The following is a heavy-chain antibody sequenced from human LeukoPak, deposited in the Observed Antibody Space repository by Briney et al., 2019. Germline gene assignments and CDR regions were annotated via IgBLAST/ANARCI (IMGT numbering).Heavy chain of an antibody. CDR2: ISAYNGNT. CDR3: ARDRRPYGTVYWFDP. Sequence: ASVKVSCKASGYTFTSYGISWVRQAPGQGLEWMGWISAYNGNTKYSQKFQGRVTITRDTSASTAYMELSSLRSDDTAVYYCARDRRPYGTVYWFDPWGQGTLVTVSS. J-gene: IGHJ5*02. CDR1: GYTFTSYG. D-gene: IGHD3-10*01. V-gene: IGHV1-18*01.